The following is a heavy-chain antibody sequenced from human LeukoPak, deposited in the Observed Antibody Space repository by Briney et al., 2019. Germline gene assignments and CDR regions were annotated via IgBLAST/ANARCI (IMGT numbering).Heavy chain of an antibody. V-gene: IGHV1-2*06. Sequence: ASVKVSCKASGGTFSSYAISWVRQAPGQGLEWMGRINPNSGGTNYAQKFQGRVTMTRDTSISTAYMELSRLRSDDTAVYYCARAVSAIAVAGTGRWFDPWGQGTLVTVSS. CDR2: INPNSGGT. D-gene: IGHD6-19*01. J-gene: IGHJ5*02. CDR1: GGTFSSYA. CDR3: ARAVSAIAVAGTGRWFDP.